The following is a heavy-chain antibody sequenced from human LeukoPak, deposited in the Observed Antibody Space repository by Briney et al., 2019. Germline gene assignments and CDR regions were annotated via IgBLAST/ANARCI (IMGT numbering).Heavy chain of an antibody. CDR3: ARVPYDFWSSFDI. V-gene: IGHV1-2*02. Sequence: ASVKVSCKASGYTFTGYYMHWVRQAPGQGLEWMGWINPNSGGTNYAQKFQGRVTTTRDTSISAAYMELSRLRSDDTAVYYCARVPYDFWSSFDIWGQGTMVTVSS. D-gene: IGHD3-3*01. J-gene: IGHJ3*02. CDR2: INPNSGGT. CDR1: GYTFTGYY.